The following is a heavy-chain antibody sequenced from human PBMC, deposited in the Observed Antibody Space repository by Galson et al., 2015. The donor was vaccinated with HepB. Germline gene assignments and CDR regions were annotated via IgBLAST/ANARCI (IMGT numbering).Heavy chain of an antibody. CDR1: GGSISSRSYY. J-gene: IGHJ4*02. V-gene: IGHV4-39*01. Sequence: SETLSLTCTVSGGSISSRSYYWGWIRQPPGKGLEWIGSIYYSGSTNYSPSLKRRVTISVDTSKNQFSLKLSSVTAADTAVYYCARSPPSGTSRPYDYWGQGTLVTVSS. CDR3: ARSPPSGTSRPYDY. CDR2: IYYSGST. D-gene: IGHD1-26*01.